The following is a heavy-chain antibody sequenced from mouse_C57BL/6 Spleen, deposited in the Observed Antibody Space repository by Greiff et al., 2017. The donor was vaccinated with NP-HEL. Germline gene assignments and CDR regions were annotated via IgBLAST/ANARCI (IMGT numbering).Heavy chain of an antibody. J-gene: IGHJ1*03. V-gene: IGHV1-52*01. Sequence: QVQLQQPGAELVRPGSSVKLSCKASGYTFTSYWMHWVKQRPIQGLEWIGNIDPSDSETHYNQKFKDKATLTVDKSSSTAYMQLSSLTSEDSAVYYCARSSDGYYWYFDVWGTGTTVTVSS. D-gene: IGHD2-3*01. CDR3: ARSSDGYYWYFDV. CDR1: GYTFTSYW. CDR2: IDPSDSET.